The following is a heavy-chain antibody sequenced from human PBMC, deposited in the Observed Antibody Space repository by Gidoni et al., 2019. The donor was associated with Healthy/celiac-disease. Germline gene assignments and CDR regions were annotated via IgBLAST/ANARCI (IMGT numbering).Heavy chain of an antibody. D-gene: IGHD5-12*01. J-gene: IGHJ6*02. CDR2: ISGSGGST. V-gene: IGHV3-23*01. CDR3: AKDWGPRPWLQFSGMDV. Sequence: SWVRQAPGKGLEWVSAISGSGGSTYYADSVKGRFTISRDNSKNTLYLQMNSLRAEDTAVYYCAKDWGPRPWLQFSGMDVWGQGTTVTVSS.